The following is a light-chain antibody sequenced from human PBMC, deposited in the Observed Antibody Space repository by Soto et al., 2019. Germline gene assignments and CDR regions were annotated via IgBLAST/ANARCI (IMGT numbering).Light chain of an antibody. CDR2: GAS. J-gene: IGKJ4*01. V-gene: IGKV1-12*01. CDR3: QQANTFPPT. Sequence: DIQMTQSPSSVCASVGDRVTITCRASQGSSSWVAWYQQKPGKAPNLLIYGASSLQSGVPSRFSGSASGTDFTLTISSLQPEDFATDYCQQANTFPPTFGGGTKVEIK. CDR1: QGSSSW.